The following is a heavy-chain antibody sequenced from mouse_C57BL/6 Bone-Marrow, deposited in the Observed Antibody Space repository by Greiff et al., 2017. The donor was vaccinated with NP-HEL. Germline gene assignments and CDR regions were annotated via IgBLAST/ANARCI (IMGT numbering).Heavy chain of an antibody. V-gene: IGHV1-82*01. Sequence: VHLVESGPELVKPGASVKISCKASGYAFSSSWMNWVKQRPGKGLEWIGRIYPGDGDTNYNGKFKGKATLTADKSSSTAYMQLSSLTSEDSAVYFCARRGSLLAWFAYWGQGTLVTVSA. J-gene: IGHJ3*01. CDR1: GYAFSSSW. CDR3: ARRGSLLAWFAY. D-gene: IGHD1-2*01. CDR2: IYPGDGDT.